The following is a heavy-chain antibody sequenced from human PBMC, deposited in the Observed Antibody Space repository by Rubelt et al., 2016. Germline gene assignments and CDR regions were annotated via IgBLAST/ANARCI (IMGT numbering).Heavy chain of an antibody. Sequence: QVQLQESGPGLVKPSETLSLTCTVSGGSISSYYWSWIRQPPGKGLEWIGSIYHSGSTYYNPSLNVRVTISVDTSKNQFSRKLSSVTAADTAVYYCARHGTRQWLLLRTKHSGFDPWGQGTLVTVSS. J-gene: IGHJ5*02. D-gene: IGHD3-22*01. V-gene: IGHV4-59*04. CDR2: IYHSGST. CDR3: ARHGTRQWLLLRTKHSGFDP. CDR1: GGSISSYY.